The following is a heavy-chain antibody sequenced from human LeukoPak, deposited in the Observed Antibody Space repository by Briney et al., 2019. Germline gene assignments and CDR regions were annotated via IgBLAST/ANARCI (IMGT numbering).Heavy chain of an antibody. Sequence: GASVKVSCKASGYTFTGYYMHWVRQAPGQGLEWMGWISAYNGNTNYAQKLQGRVTMTTDTSTSTAYMELRSLRSDDTAVYYCARVGWSYYDSSGYSAWFDPWGQGTLVTVSS. V-gene: IGHV1-18*04. CDR3: ARVGWSYYDSSGYSAWFDP. CDR2: ISAYNGNT. CDR1: GYTFTGYY. D-gene: IGHD3-22*01. J-gene: IGHJ5*02.